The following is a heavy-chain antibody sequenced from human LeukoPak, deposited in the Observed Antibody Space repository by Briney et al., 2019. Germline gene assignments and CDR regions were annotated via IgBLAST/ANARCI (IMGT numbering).Heavy chain of an antibody. D-gene: IGHD4-17*01. CDR1: GFTFSSYS. J-gene: IGHJ4*02. V-gene: IGHV3-21*01. CDR3: AREPDYGDYPGPFDY. CDR2: ISSSSSYI. Sequence: PGGSLRLSCAASGFTFSSYSMNWARQAPGKGLEWVSSISSSSSYIYYADSVKGRFTISRDNAKNSLYLQMNSLRAEDTAVYYCAREPDYGDYPGPFDYWGQGTLVTVSS.